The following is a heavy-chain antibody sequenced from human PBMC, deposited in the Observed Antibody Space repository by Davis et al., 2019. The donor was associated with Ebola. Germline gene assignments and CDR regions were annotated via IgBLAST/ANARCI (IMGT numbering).Heavy chain of an antibody. Sequence: PGGSLRLSCAASGFTFSSYSMNWVRQAPGKGLEWVSSISSSSSYIYYADTVKGRFTISRDNSKNTLYLQMNSLRAEDTAVYYCAREGEEYCSGGSCRSLGPDYYYYGMDVWGQGTTVTVSS. J-gene: IGHJ6*02. CDR1: GFTFSSYS. CDR3: AREGEEYCSGGSCRSLGPDYYYYGMDV. V-gene: IGHV3-21*01. CDR2: ISSSSSYI. D-gene: IGHD2-15*01.